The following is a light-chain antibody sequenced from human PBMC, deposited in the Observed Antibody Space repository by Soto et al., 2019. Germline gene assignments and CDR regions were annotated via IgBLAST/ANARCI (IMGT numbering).Light chain of an antibody. CDR1: QGISTW. J-gene: IGKJ5*01. CDR2: GAS. V-gene: IGKV1-12*01. CDR3: QQANSFPIT. Sequence: EIQRTQSPSSVSASLGDRVTITCLASQGISTWLAWYQQKAGKAPNLLIYGASNLHSGVPSRFSGSGYGTNFNLTISSLQPEDFATYYCQQANSFPITFGQGTRLEIK.